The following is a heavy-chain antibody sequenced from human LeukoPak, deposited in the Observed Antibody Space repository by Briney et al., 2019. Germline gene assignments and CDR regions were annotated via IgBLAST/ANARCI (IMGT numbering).Heavy chain of an antibody. D-gene: IGHD5-12*01. J-gene: IGHJ6*03. CDR2: ISSSSSYI. CDR1: GFTFSSYS. Sequence: GGSLRLSCAASGFTFSSYSMNWVRQAPGKGLEWVSSISSSSSYIYYADSVKGRFTISRDNSKNTLYLQMNSLRAEDTAVYYCAKGGYSGYDLGSQDYYYYYMDVWGKGTTVTISS. V-gene: IGHV3-21*01. CDR3: AKGGYSGYDLGSQDYYYYYMDV.